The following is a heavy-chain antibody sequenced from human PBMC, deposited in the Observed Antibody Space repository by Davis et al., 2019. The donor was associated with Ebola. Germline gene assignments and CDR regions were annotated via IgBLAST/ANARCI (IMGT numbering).Heavy chain of an antibody. D-gene: IGHD2-15*01. CDR3: ATERGY. CDR1: GYTFTGYY. V-gene: IGHV1-2*06. J-gene: IGHJ4*02. CDR2: INPNTGDT. Sequence: VKVSCKASGYTFTGYYMHWVRQAPGQGLEWMGRINPNTGDTTDAQRFQGRVTMTTDTSTTTGYMELTSLKSDDTAVYYCATERGYWGQGTLVIVSS.